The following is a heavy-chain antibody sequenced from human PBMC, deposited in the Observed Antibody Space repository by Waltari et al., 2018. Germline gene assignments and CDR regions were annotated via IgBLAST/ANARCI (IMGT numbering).Heavy chain of an antibody. CDR3: AREGPYTATLSYWYFDL. D-gene: IGHD5-18*01. J-gene: IGHJ2*01. CDR2: INPSGGST. V-gene: IGHV1-46*01. CDR1: GYTFTSYY. Sequence: QVQLVQSGAEVKKPGASVKVSCKASGYTFTSYYMHWVRQAPGQGLEWMGIINPSGGSTSYAQKFQGRVTMTRDTSTSTVYMELSSLRSEDTAVYYCAREGPYTATLSYWYFDLWGRGTLVTVSS.